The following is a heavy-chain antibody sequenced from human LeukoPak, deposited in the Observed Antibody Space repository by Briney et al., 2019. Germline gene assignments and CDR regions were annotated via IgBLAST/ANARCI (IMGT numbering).Heavy chain of an antibody. D-gene: IGHD5-12*01. Sequence: SETLSLTCTVSAGSISSYYWSWLRQPPGKGLEWIGYIYISGGTNYNPSLKSRVTISVDASKNQFSLKLSSVTAADTAVYYCAGGYSGSDFQGYYFDFWGQGTLVTVSS. CDR1: AGSISSYY. CDR2: IYISGGT. CDR3: AGGYSGSDFQGYYFDF. J-gene: IGHJ4*02. V-gene: IGHV4-4*09.